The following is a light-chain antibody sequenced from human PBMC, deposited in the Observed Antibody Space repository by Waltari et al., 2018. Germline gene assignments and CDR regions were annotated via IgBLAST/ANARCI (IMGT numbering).Light chain of an antibody. J-gene: IGLJ1*01. CDR1: SSDVGGYNY. Sequence: QSALTQPASVSGSPGPSITISCTGTSSDVGGYNYVPWYQQHPGKAPKLMIYEVSNRPSGVSNRFSGSKSGNTASLTISGLQAEDEADYYCSSYTSSSTGVFGTGTKVTVL. CDR2: EVS. V-gene: IGLV2-14*01. CDR3: SSYTSSSTGV.